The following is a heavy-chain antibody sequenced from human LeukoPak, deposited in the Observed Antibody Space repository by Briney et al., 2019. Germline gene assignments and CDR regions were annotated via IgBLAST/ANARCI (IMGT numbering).Heavy chain of an antibody. CDR1: GYTFSGYY. CDR3: ATEVTD. V-gene: IGHV1-2*02. Sequence: ASVKVSCKASGYTFSGYYMHWVRQAPGQGLERMGWINPNSGGTKYAQKFQGRVTMTRDTSISTAHMELSRLRSDDTAVYYCATEVTDWGQGTLVTVSS. D-gene: IGHD5-18*01. CDR2: INPNSGGT. J-gene: IGHJ4*02.